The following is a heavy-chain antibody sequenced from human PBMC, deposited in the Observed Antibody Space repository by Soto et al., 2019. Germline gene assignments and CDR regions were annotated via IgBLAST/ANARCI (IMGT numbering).Heavy chain of an antibody. D-gene: IGHD2-21*02. CDR3: ARDLWGYCGTDCYPLDV. CDR2: LYNAGST. Sequence: SETLSLTCTVSGGSISRYYWSWIRQPPGKGLEGIGYLYNAGSTIYNPSLKSRVTISVDMSQNQFSLNLNYVTAADTAVYYCARDLWGYCGTDCYPLDVWGQGTTVTVS. CDR1: GGSISRYY. J-gene: IGHJ6*02. V-gene: IGHV4-59*01.